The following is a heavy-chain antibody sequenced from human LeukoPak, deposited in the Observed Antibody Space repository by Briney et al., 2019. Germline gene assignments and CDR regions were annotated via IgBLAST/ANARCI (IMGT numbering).Heavy chain of an antibody. J-gene: IGHJ4*02. CDR2: IKQDGAEK. V-gene: IGHV3-7*01. D-gene: IGHD1-26*01. CDR3: ARVGAWDLQRVFDY. Sequence: GGSLRLSCAASGFRLGDYWMTWARHVPGKGLERGANIKQDGAEKHYAESVEGRFIISRDNAKNSLYLEMDSLKVEDTAVYYCARVGAWDLQRVFDYWGQGTLVTVSS. CDR1: GFRLGDYW.